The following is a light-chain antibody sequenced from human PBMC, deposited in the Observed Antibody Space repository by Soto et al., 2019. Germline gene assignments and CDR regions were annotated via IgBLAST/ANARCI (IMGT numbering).Light chain of an antibody. CDR3: CSHAGDNTYV. Sequence: QSALTQPASVSGSPGQSITISCTGTSSDVGGYNYVSWYQQHPGKAPKLMIYEVTKRPSGVPDRFSGSKSGNTASLTVSGLQAEDEADYFCCSHAGDNTYVFGTGTKV. V-gene: IGLV2-8*01. CDR1: SSDVGGYNY. CDR2: EVT. J-gene: IGLJ1*01.